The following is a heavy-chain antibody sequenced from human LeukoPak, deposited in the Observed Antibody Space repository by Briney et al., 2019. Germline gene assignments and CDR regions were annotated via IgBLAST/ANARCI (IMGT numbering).Heavy chain of an antibody. V-gene: IGHV3-21*01. D-gene: IGHD3-16*02. J-gene: IGHJ3*02. CDR1: GFTFSSYS. CDR3: AREIHLGELSPPLGAFVI. Sequence: GGSLRLSCAASGFTFSSYSMNWVRQAPGKGLEWASSISSSSSYIYYADSVKGRFTISRDNAKNSLYLQMNSLRAEDTAVYYCAREIHLGELSPPLGAFVIWGRGTMVTVSS. CDR2: ISSSSSYI.